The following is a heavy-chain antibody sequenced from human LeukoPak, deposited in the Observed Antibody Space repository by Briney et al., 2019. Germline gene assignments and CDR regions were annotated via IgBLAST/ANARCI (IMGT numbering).Heavy chain of an antibody. CDR1: GFTFDDYA. Sequence: PGGSLRLSCAASGFTFDDYAMHWVRQAPGKGLEWVSSISSSSSYIYYTDSVKGRFTISRDNAKNSLYLQMNSRRAEDTAVYYCARHGRGDAFDIWGQGTMVTVSS. CDR3: ARHGRGDAFDI. V-gene: IGHV3-21*01. J-gene: IGHJ3*02. CDR2: ISSSSSYI. D-gene: IGHD3-10*01.